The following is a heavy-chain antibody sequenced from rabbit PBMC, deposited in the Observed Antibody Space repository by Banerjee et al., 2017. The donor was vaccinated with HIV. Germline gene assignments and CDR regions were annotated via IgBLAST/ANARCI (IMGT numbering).Heavy chain of an antibody. V-gene: IGHV1S40*01. D-gene: IGHD7-1*01. J-gene: IGHJ4*01. CDR2: IYTGDGNS. CDR3: ASDVGYAGYGAVTGAFDL. CDR1: GFSFSSGYD. Sequence: QSLEESGGGLVKPGASLTLTCKASGFSFSSGYDMCWVRQAPGKGLEWIGCIYTGDGNSYHANWAKGRFTISKTSSTTGTLQMTSLTASDTASYFCASDVGYAGYGAVTGAFDLWGPGTLVTVS.